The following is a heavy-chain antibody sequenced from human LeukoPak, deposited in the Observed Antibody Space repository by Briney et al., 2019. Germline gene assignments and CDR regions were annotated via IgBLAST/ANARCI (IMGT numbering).Heavy chain of an antibody. J-gene: IGHJ4*02. CDR3: ARHDGGYCSSTSCHPGWYYFDY. Sequence: SETLSLTCAVYGGSFSGYYWSWIRQPPGKGLEWIGEINHSGSTNYNPSLKSRVTISVDTSKNQFSLKLSSVTAADTAVYYCARHDGGYCSSTSCHPGWYYFDYWGQGTLVTVSS. D-gene: IGHD2-2*03. V-gene: IGHV4-34*01. CDR1: GGSFSGYY. CDR2: INHSGST.